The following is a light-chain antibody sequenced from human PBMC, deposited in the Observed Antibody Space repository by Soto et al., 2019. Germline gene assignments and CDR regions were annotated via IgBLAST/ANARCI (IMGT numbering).Light chain of an antibody. V-gene: IGLV2-14*01. CDR2: EVR. CDR1: MRDVGAYNL. Sequence: QPVLTQPASVSGSAGQSITISCSGTMRDVGAYNLVSWYQQHPGTAPKLIIYEVRNRPSGISSRFSGSRSGNTASLTISGLQPEDEGDYYRSAYTARSTLVFGGGTKLTVL. J-gene: IGLJ3*02. CDR3: SAYTARSTLV.